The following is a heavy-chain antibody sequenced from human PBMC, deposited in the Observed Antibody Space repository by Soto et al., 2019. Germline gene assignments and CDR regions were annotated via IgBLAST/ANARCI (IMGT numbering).Heavy chain of an antibody. CDR3: ARGSGSYYGMDV. V-gene: IGHV1-69*02. Sequence: ASVKVSCKASGGTFSSYTISWVRQAPGQGLEWMGRIIPILGIANYAQKFQGRVTITADKSTSTAYMELSSLRSEDTAVYYCARGSGSYYGMDVWGQGTTVTVSS. CDR2: IIPILGIA. J-gene: IGHJ6*02. CDR1: GGTFSSYT. D-gene: IGHD3-10*01.